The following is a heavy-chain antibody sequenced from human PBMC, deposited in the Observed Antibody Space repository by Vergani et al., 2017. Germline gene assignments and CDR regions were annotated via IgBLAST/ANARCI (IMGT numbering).Heavy chain of an antibody. Sequence: EVQLLESGGGLVQPGGSLRLTCAASEFTFSNYAMNWVRQAPGKGLEWVSGISGGGVSAYYSDSVKGRFTIARAKSKNMLFLQMNNLRTEDTAIYYCAKQYFVSGNYLVDYWGEEGVVIVSS. CDR2: ISGGGVSA. CDR3: AKQYFVSGNYLVDY. CDR1: EFTFSNYA. V-gene: IGHV3-23*01. J-gene: IGHJ4*02. D-gene: IGHD3-10*01.